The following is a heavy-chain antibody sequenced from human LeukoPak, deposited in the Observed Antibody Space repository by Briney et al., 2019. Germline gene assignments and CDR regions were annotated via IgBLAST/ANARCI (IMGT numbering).Heavy chain of an antibody. Sequence: SETLSLTCAVYGGSFSGYYWSWIRQPPGKGLEWIGEINHSGSTNYNPSLKSRVTISVDTSKNQFSLKLSSVTAADTAVYYCARRVIAAAAFFFDYWGQGTLVTVSS. V-gene: IGHV4-34*01. D-gene: IGHD6-13*01. CDR1: GGSFSGYY. CDR3: ARRVIAAAAFFFDY. CDR2: INHSGST. J-gene: IGHJ4*02.